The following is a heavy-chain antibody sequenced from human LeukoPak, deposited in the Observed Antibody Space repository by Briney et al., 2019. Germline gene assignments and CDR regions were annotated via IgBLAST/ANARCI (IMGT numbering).Heavy chain of an antibody. V-gene: IGHV4-39*07. D-gene: IGHD4-17*01. CDR3: ARDRGDYGDRPDAFDI. Sequence: SETLSLTCTVSGGSISSSSYYWGWIRQPPGKGLEWIGSIYYSGSTYYNPSLKSRVTISVDTSKNQFSLKLSSVTAADTAVYYCARDRGDYGDRPDAFDIWGQGTMVTVSS. CDR2: IYYSGST. CDR1: GGSISSSSYY. J-gene: IGHJ3*02.